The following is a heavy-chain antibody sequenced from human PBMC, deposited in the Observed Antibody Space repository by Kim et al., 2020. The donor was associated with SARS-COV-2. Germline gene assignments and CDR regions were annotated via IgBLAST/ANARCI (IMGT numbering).Heavy chain of an antibody. Sequence: SETLSLTCTVSGGSISSSSYYWGWIRQPPGKGLEWIGSIYYSGSTYYNPSLKSRVTISVDTSKNQFSLKLSSVTAADTAVYYCARLYYYPIYYYYYGMDVWGQGTPVTVSS. CDR3: ARLYYYPIYYYYYGMDV. CDR2: IYYSGST. D-gene: IGHD3-10*01. V-gene: IGHV4-39*01. J-gene: IGHJ6*02. CDR1: GGSISSSSYY.